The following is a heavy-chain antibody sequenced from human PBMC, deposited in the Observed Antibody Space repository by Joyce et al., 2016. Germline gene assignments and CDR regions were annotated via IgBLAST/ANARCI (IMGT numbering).Heavy chain of an antibody. Sequence: VQLVESGGGLVQPGGSLRLSCAASGFTFSSYWMTWVRQATGKGLEWVAKIKQDGSGKYYVDSAKGRFTISRDNTKNSLFLQMNSLRAEDTAVYFCARRYCSGSTCYSHFDYWGQGTLVTVSS. V-gene: IGHV3-7*01. CDR3: ARRYCSGSTCYSHFDY. D-gene: IGHD2-15*01. CDR2: IKQDGSGK. J-gene: IGHJ4*02. CDR1: GFTFSSYW.